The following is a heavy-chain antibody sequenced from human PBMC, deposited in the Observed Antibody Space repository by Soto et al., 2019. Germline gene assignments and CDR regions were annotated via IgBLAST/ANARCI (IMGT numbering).Heavy chain of an antibody. CDR1: GFTFSNYG. D-gene: IGHD2-21*02. V-gene: IGHV3-30*03. J-gene: IGHJ4*02. Sequence: QVQLVESGGGVVQPGGSLRLSCAASGFTFSNYGMHWVRQAPGKGLEWVADITKNGRNKDYADSVKGRLAISRDNSKNTLELQMNSLRVEETAIYYCGRCKGDACHSPFDYWGQGTLVTVSS. CDR2: ITKNGRNK. CDR3: GRCKGDACHSPFDY.